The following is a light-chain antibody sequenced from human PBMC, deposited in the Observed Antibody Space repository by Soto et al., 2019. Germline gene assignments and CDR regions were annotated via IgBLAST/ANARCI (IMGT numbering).Light chain of an antibody. Sequence: DIQMTQSPSTLSAFVGDRVTITCRASQSISRWLAWCQQKPGKAPKLLIYEASILGSGVPSRFSDSGSETEFTLTISSLQPDDFATYYCQQYKNYPTFGQGTKVEIK. CDR1: QSISRW. V-gene: IGKV1-5*03. J-gene: IGKJ1*01. CDR2: EAS. CDR3: QQYKNYPT.